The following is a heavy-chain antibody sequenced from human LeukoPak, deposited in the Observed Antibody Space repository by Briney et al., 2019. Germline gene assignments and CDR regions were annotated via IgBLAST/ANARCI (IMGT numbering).Heavy chain of an antibody. J-gene: IGHJ4*02. Sequence: GGSLRLSCAASGFTFSSYAMSWVRQAPGKGLEWVSAISGSGGSTYYADSVKGRFTISRDNSKNTLYLQMNGLKAEDTAVYYCARDDCSTTPCYAYWGQGTLVTVSP. V-gene: IGHV3-23*01. CDR1: GFTFSSYA. D-gene: IGHD2-2*01. CDR2: ISGSGGST. CDR3: ARDDCSTTPCYAY.